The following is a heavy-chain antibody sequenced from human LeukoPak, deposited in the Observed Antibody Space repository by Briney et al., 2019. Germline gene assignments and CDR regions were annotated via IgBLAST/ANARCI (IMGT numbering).Heavy chain of an antibody. D-gene: IGHD1-26*01. CDR3: ASNGYSGTYYRCFDF. V-gene: IGHV3-23*01. CDR1: GFTFSSYA. Sequence: PGGSLRLSCAASGFTFSSYAMSWVRQAPGKGLEWVSAISGSGGSTYYADSVKGRFTISRDNSKNTLYLQMDSLRAEDTALYYCASNGYSGTYYRCFDFWGQGTLVTVSS. J-gene: IGHJ4*02. CDR2: ISGSGGST.